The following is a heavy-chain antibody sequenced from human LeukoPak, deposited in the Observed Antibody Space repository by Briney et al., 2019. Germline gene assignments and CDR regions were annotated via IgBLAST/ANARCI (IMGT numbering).Heavy chain of an antibody. CDR2: IYHSGST. CDR3: AREEWELHWFDP. D-gene: IGHD1-26*01. J-gene: IGHJ5*02. CDR1: GGSISSSFYY. V-gene: IGHV4-39*07. Sequence: PSETLSLACTVSGGSISSSFYYWGWIRQPPGKGLEWIGSIYHSGSTYYNPSLKSRVTISVDRSKNQFSLKLSSVTAADTAVYYCAREEWELHWFDPWGQGTLVTVSS.